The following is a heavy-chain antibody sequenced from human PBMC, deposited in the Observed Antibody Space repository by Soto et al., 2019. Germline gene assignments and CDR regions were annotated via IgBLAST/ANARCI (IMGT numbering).Heavy chain of an antibody. D-gene: IGHD1-26*01. V-gene: IGHV3-33*01. CDR3: VRERAPFDVFDI. Sequence: XXSLRLSFAASGLTFSCCGFHWVPQAPGKGLEWVAVIWSNGRNTYYADSVRGRFPFSRDNPNNTLYLQMKLMRAEASAFYYCVRERAPFDVFDIWGQGKMVTVSS. CDR1: GLTFSCCG. J-gene: IGHJ3*02. CDR2: IWSNGRNT.